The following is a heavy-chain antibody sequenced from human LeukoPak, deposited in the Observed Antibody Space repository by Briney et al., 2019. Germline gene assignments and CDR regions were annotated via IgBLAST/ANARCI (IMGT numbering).Heavy chain of an antibody. CDR1: GYTFTSYD. J-gene: IGHJ6*02. D-gene: IGHD1-1*01. CDR3: ASVGSPIQLEFGGYYYYYGMDV. Sequence: ASVKVSCKASGYTFTSYDINWVRQATGQGLEWMGWMNPNSGNTGYAQKFQGRVTMTRNTSISTAYMELSSLRSEDTAVYYCASVGSPIQLEFGGYYYYYGMDVWGQGTTVTVSS. V-gene: IGHV1-8*01. CDR2: MNPNSGNT.